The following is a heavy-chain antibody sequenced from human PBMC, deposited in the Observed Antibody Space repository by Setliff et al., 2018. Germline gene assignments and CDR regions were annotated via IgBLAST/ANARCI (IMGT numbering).Heavy chain of an antibody. D-gene: IGHD3-9*01. V-gene: IGHV3-53*01. Sequence: GSLRLSCAASGFTVSSSYMSWVRQAPGKGLEWVSVIYTGGSTYYADSVKGRFTISRDNSKDTLYLQMNSLRAEDTAVYYCAKGGNYDILTGYLSMDVWGQGTTVTVSS. J-gene: IGHJ6*02. CDR2: IYTGGST. CDR1: GFTVSSSY. CDR3: AKGGNYDILTGYLSMDV.